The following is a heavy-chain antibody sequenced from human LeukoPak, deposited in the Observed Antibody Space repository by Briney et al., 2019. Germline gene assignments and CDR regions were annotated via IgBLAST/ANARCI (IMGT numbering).Heavy chain of an antibody. D-gene: IGHD3-22*01. CDR3: ITDSYYFDTSGYPVLI. J-gene: IGHJ4*02. CDR1: GGTFNRNA. V-gene: IGHV1-69*13. CDR2: IFPIFGTP. Sequence: SVKVSCKASGGTFNRNAISWVRQAPGLGLEWMAGIFPIFGTPTYAQRFQGRVTITADESTSTVYMGLSSLRSEDTAMYFCITDSYYFDTSGYPVLIWGPGTLVTVST.